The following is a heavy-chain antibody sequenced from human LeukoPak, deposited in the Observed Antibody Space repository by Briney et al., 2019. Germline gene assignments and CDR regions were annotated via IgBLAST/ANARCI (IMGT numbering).Heavy chain of an antibody. D-gene: IGHD5-24*01. Sequence: GSLRLSCAASGFTISSYEMSWVRQSPGKGLEWSGEIFHTGSTKYNPSLMSRVTISVDTSMPQFFFRLSSVTTADTAVYFCGGLHNPNYHYYMDVWGKGSTVTVSS. CDR1: GFTISSYE. CDR2: IFHTGST. V-gene: IGHV4-34*12. CDR3: GGLHNPNYHYYMDV. J-gene: IGHJ6*03.